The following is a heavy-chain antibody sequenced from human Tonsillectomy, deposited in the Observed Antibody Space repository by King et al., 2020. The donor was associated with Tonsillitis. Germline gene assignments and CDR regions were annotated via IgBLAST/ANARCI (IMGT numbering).Heavy chain of an antibody. CDR1: GDSIISYY. CDR3: ARGNYYGDYPGPFAFDI. CDR2: VYTSGST. J-gene: IGHJ3*02. D-gene: IGHD4-17*01. V-gene: IGHV4-4*07. Sequence: QLQESGPGLVKPSETLSLTCNVSGDSIISYYWNWIRQPAGKGLEWIGRVYTSGSTNYNPSLKSRVSMSVDTSKNQFSLKLTSVTAADTAVYYCARGNYYGDYPGPFAFDIWGQGTMVTVSS.